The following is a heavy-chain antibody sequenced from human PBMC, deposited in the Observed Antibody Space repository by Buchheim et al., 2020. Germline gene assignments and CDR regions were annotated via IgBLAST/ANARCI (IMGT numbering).Heavy chain of an antibody. Sequence: EVLLVESGGGLVQPGGSLRLSCATSGFTFSSYWMTWVRRAPGRGLECVANIKPDGNEMYYVDSVKGRFIISRDNPENSLYLQMNSLRAEDTAVYYCAKEHCSGGSCYVGLDYWGQGTL. J-gene: IGHJ4*02. V-gene: IGHV3-7*04. CDR3: AKEHCSGGSCYVGLDY. CDR1: GFTFSSYW. CDR2: IKPDGNEM. D-gene: IGHD2-15*01.